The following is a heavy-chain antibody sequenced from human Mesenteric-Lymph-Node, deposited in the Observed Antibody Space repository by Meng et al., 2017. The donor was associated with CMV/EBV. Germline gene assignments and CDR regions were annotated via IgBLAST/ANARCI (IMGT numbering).Heavy chain of an antibody. CDR1: GFNFRDYY. J-gene: IGHJ4*02. D-gene: IGHD3-10*01. CDR2: ITTSGSPI. CDR3: ARDLAGGFGEFLMSGYDH. V-gene: IGHV3-11*01. Sequence: GESLKISCAASGFNFRDYYMSWIRQAPGKGLEWVSYITTSGSPIYYADSVKGRFTISRDNAKKSLYLQMDSLRAEDTAIYYCARDLAGGFGEFLMSGYDHWGQGTLVTVSS.